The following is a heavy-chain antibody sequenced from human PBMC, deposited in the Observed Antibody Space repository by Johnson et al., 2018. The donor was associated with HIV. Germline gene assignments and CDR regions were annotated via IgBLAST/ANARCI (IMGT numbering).Heavy chain of an antibody. D-gene: IGHD1-26*01. CDR1: GFTFSSYA. V-gene: IGHV3-30*04. CDR3: AREGSGSWGRKRGPVKADAFDI. J-gene: IGHJ3*02. CDR2: ISYDGSNK. Sequence: QVQLVESGGGVVQPGRSLRLSCAASGFTFSSYAMHWVRQAPGKGLEWVAVISYDGSNKYYADSVKGRFTISRDNSKNTLYLQMNSLRVEDTAVYYCAREGSGSWGRKRGPVKADAFDIWGQGTMVTVSS.